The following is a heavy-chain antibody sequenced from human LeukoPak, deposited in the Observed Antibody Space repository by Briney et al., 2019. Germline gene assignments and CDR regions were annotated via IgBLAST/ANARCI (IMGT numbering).Heavy chain of an antibody. CDR2: INPNSGGT. J-gene: IGHJ5*02. Sequence: GASVKVSCKASGYTFTGYYMHWVRQAPGQGLEWMGWINPNSGGTNYAQKFQGRVTMTRDTSISTAYMELSRLRSDDTAVYYCARESSGYCSGGSCDWFDPWGQGTLVTVSS. V-gene: IGHV1-2*02. CDR1: GYTFTGYY. D-gene: IGHD2-15*01. CDR3: ARESSGYCSGGSCDWFDP.